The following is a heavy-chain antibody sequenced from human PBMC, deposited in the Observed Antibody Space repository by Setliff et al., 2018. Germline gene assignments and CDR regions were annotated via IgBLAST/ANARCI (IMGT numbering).Heavy chain of an antibody. CDR3: ARAYSSSWYLYYYYGMDV. CDR2: IIPILGIA. D-gene: IGHD6-13*01. Sequence: SVKVSCKASGGTFSSYAISWVRQAPGQGLEWMGGIIPILGIANYAQKFQGRVTMTTDTSTSTAYMELRSLRSDDTAVYYCARAYSSSWYLYYYYGMDVWGQGTTVTVSS. CDR1: GGTFSSYA. V-gene: IGHV1-69*10. J-gene: IGHJ6*02.